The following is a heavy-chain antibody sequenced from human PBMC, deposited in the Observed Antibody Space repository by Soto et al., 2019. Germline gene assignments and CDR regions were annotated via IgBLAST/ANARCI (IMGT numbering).Heavy chain of an antibody. Sequence: GESLKISCKGSGYSFTSYWIGRVRQMPGKGLEWMGIIYPGDSDTRYSPSFQGQVTISADKSISTAYLQWSSLKASDTAMYYCARRGYSGYDLDPEFDYWGQGTLVTSPQ. CDR1: GYSFTSYW. CDR2: IYPGDSDT. CDR3: ARRGYSGYDLDPEFDY. D-gene: IGHD5-12*01. J-gene: IGHJ4*02. V-gene: IGHV5-51*01.